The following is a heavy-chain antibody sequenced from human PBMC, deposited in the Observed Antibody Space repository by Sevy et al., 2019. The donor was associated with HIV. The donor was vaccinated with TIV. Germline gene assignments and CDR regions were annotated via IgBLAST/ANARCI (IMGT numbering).Heavy chain of an antibody. J-gene: IGHJ4*02. Sequence: GGSLRLSCAASGFTFSSYAMSWVRQAPGKGLEWVSAIRGSGGSTYYADSVKGRFTISRDNSKNTLYLQMNSLRAEDTAVYYCAKDPELRFLEWLLSYFDYWGQGTLVTVSS. D-gene: IGHD3-3*01. CDR3: AKDPELRFLEWLLSYFDY. CDR2: IRGSGGST. V-gene: IGHV3-23*01. CDR1: GFTFSSYA.